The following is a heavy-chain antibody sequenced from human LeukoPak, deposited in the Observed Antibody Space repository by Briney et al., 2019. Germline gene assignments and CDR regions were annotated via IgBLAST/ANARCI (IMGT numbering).Heavy chain of an antibody. Sequence: GGSLRLSCAASGFTFNNYWIHWVRQVPGTGLVWVSRINNDGSSASYVDSVKGRFTISRDNAKTTLYLQMNSLRAEDTAVYYCARRGTGHGMDVWGQGTTVIVSS. J-gene: IGHJ6*02. CDR3: ARRGTGHGMDV. CDR2: INNDGSSA. V-gene: IGHV3-74*01. D-gene: IGHD1-1*01. CDR1: GFTFNNYW.